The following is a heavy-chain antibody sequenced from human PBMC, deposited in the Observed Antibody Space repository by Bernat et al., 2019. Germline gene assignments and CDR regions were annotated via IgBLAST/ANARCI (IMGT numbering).Heavy chain of an antibody. D-gene: IGHD3-10*01. Sequence: EVQLVESGGGLVQPGGSLRLSCAASGFTFSSYWMRWVRQAPGKGLEWVANIKQDGSEKYYVDSVKGRFTISRDNAKNSLYLQMNSLRAEDTAVYYCARDKVNYYGSGSYLDYWGQGTLVTVSS. V-gene: IGHV3-7*01. CDR1: GFTFSSYW. CDR2: IKQDGSEK. CDR3: ARDKVNYYGSGSYLDY. J-gene: IGHJ4*02.